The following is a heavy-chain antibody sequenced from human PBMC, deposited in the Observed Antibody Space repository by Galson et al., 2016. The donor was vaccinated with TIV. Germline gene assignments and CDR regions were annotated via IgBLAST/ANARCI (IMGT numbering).Heavy chain of an antibody. CDR2: INPNNGDT. CDR3: ARSFEYSKNWADTDAFDI. CDR1: GYSFTDHY. J-gene: IGHJ3*02. V-gene: IGHV1-2*02. D-gene: IGHD6-13*01. Sequence: SVKVSCKASGYSFTDHYLHWVRQVPGQGPEWMGWINPNNGDTKYRQKFQGRVTMTRDTSINAVYLELSRLISDDTAVYYCARSFEYSKNWADTDAFDIWGQGTMVPVTS.